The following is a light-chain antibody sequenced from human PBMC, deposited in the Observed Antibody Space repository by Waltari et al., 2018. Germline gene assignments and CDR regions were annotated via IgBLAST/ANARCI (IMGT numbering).Light chain of an antibody. CDR1: SNAVGIHNF. CDR3: SSYTSNNAV. V-gene: IGLV2-14*03. J-gene: IGLJ3*02. CDR2: DVS. Sequence: QSALTQPASVSGSPGQSITVSCTGISNAVGIHNFVSWYQHHPGKAPKVVIYDVSYRPSGVSDRFSGSKSGNTASLTISGLQAEDEADYYCSSYTSNNAVFGGGTKLTVL.